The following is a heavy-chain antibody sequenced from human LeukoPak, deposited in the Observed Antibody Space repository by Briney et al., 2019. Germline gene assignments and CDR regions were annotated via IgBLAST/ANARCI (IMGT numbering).Heavy chain of an antibody. CDR3: ARPVQEWPLDY. Sequence: GGSLRLSCAASGFTFSSFWVSWVRQAPGKGLEWVATIKQDGSEKYYVDSVKGRFTISRDNAKNSLYLQMNSLRAEDTAVYYCARPVQEWPLDYWGQGTLVTVSS. J-gene: IGHJ4*02. CDR2: IKQDGSEK. D-gene: IGHD1-1*01. CDR1: GFTFSSFW. V-gene: IGHV3-7*01.